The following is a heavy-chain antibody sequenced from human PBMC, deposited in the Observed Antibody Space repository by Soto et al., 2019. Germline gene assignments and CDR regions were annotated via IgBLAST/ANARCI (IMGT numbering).Heavy chain of an antibody. CDR1: GFTFSDYY. CDR3: SKLEGG. D-gene: IGHD3-3*01. Sequence: EEQLVESGGGLVQPGGSLTLSCAASGFTFSDYYMEWVRQAPGKGLEWVARSGNKAKSYTTDYPASVKGRFTISRDLSKNSLYLQMNNLKTEDTAVYSCSKLEGGWGQGTLVTVSS. V-gene: IGHV3-72*01. CDR2: SGNKAKSYTT. J-gene: IGHJ4*02.